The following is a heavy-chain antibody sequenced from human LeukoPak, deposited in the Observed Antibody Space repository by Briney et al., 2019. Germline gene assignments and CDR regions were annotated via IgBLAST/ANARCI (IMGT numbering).Heavy chain of an antibody. J-gene: IGHJ4*02. CDR1: GGSISSYY. Sequence: PSETLSLTCTVSGGSISSYYWNWIRQPPGRGLEWIGYNHYSGSTNYNPSLKSRVTISVDTSKNQFSLKLSSVTAADTAVYYCARIEHRVSQSYYFDYWGQGTLVTVSS. V-gene: IGHV4-59*01. CDR3: ARIEHRVSQSYYFDY. D-gene: IGHD6-13*01. CDR2: NHYSGST.